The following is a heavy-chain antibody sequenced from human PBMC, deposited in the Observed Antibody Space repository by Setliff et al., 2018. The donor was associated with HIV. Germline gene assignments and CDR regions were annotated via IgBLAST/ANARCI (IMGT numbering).Heavy chain of an antibody. CDR2: IIPIFGTT. CDR1: GGTFSSYA. V-gene: IGHV1-69*06. D-gene: IGHD3-10*01. J-gene: IGHJ4*02. Sequence: ASVKVSCKASGGTFSSYAIHWVRQAPGQGLEWVGRIIPIFGTTNYAQKFQGRVTITADKATSTAYMELSSLRSEDTAVYFCARERITMIRGVNGDYWGQGTLVTVSS. CDR3: ARERITMIRGVNGDY.